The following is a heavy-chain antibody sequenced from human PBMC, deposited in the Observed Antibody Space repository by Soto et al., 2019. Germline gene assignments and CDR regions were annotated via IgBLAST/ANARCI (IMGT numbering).Heavy chain of an antibody. CDR2: IYYSGST. D-gene: IGHD6-13*01. J-gene: IGHJ4*02. V-gene: IGHV4-59*01. CDR1: GGSISSYY. CDR3: AREYSSRWAYFDY. Sequence: SETLSLTCTVSGGSISSYYWSWIRQPPGKGLEWVGYIYYSGSTNYNPSPKSRVTISVDTSKNQFSLKLSSVTAANTAVYYCAREYSSRWAYFDYWGQGTMVTVSS.